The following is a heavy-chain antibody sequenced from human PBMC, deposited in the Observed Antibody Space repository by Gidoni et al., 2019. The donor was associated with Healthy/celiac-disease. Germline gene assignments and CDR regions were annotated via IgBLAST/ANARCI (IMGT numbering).Heavy chain of an antibody. CDR1: GFTFGDYA. D-gene: IGHD6-13*01. Sequence: EVQLVESGGGLVQQGRSRRLSCTASGFTFGDYAMSCFRQAPGKGLEWVGFIRSKAYGWTTEYAASVKGRFTISRDDSKSIAYLQMNSLKTEDTAVYYCTRVDSSSWFMVVGFDPWGQGTLVTVSS. CDR3: TRVDSSSWFMVVGFDP. CDR2: IRSKAYGWTT. J-gene: IGHJ5*02. V-gene: IGHV3-49*03.